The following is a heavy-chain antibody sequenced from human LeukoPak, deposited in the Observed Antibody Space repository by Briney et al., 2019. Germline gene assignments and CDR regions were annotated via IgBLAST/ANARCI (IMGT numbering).Heavy chain of an antibody. Sequence: GRSLRLSCAASGFTFSSYGMHWVRQAPGKGLEWVAVISYDGSNKYYADSVKGRFTISRDNSKNTLYLQMNSLRAEDTAVYYCAKPSYSSSWSDNWFDPWGQGILVTVSS. CDR2: ISYDGSNK. J-gene: IGHJ5*02. D-gene: IGHD6-13*01. CDR1: GFTFSSYG. V-gene: IGHV3-30*18. CDR3: AKPSYSSSWSDNWFDP.